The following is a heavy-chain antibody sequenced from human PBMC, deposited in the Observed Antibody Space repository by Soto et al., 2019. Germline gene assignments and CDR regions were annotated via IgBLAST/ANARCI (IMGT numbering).Heavy chain of an antibody. CDR3: AREAIVAGATTGMDV. D-gene: IGHD1-26*01. CDR2: INPGYPAGRST. J-gene: IGHJ6*02. V-gene: IGHV1-46*01. CDR1: GSSLTTFL. Sequence: ASVKVSCKASGSSLTTFLMQWVRQAPGQGIEWMGVINPGYPAGRSTTYAQKFQCRVTMTTDTSTSTVYMELSRLRSDDTAVYYCAREAIVAGATTGMDVWGQGTTVTVYS.